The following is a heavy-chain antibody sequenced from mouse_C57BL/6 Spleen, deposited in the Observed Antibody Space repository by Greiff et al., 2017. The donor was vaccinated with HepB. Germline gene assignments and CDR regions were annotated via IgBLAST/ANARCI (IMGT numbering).Heavy chain of an antibody. D-gene: IGHD1-1*01. V-gene: IGHV1-54*01. CDR2: INPGSGGT. CDR3: ARGGYYYGSHYFDY. Sequence: VQRVESGAELVRPGTSVKVSCKASGYAFTNYLIEWVKQRPGQGLEWIGVINPGSGGTNYNEKFKGKATLTADKSSSTAYMQLSSLTSEASAVYFCARGGYYYGSHYFDYWGQGTTLTVSS. J-gene: IGHJ2*01. CDR1: GYAFTNYL.